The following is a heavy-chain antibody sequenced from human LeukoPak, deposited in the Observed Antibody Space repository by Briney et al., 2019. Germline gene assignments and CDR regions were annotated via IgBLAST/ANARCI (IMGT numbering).Heavy chain of an antibody. CDR2: INPNDGDT. Sequence: ASVKVSCKASGYTFTHYYMHWVRQAPGQGFEWMGWINPNDGDTNYAQKFQGRVTMTRGTSISTAHMEVSRLRSDDTAVYYCARANFLYCSSSTCLFDYWGQGTLVTVSS. CDR1: GYTFTHYY. CDR3: ARANFLYCSSSTCLFDY. V-gene: IGHV1-2*02. D-gene: IGHD2-2*01. J-gene: IGHJ4*02.